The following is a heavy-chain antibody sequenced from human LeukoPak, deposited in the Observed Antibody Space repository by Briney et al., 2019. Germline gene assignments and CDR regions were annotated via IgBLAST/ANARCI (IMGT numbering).Heavy chain of an antibody. Sequence: QPGGSLRLSRAASGFTVSTYCFNWVRQAPGKGLEWVSFICTSSTIHYADSVKGRFTFSRDNAKNSLYLQMNSLRGEDTAVYYCARDGTAVTGNYHYGMDVWGQGTTVTVSS. J-gene: IGHJ6*02. D-gene: IGHD4-17*01. CDR1: GFTVSTYC. V-gene: IGHV3-48*04. CDR2: ICTSSTI. CDR3: ARDGTAVTGNYHYGMDV.